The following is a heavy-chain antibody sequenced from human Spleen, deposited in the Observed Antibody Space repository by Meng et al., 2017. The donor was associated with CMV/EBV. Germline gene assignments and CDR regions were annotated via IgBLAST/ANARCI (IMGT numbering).Heavy chain of an antibody. CDR2: ISFDGSSK. CDR1: GFTFIRYA. J-gene: IGHJ4*02. Sequence: SCAASGFTFIRYAMHWVRQAPGKGLEWVALISFDGSSKYYADSVKGRFTISRDDYKNTLYLQMNSLRGDDTAVYYCAREFQLPRAFDYWGQGTLVTVSS. V-gene: IGHV3-30*04. D-gene: IGHD2-2*01. CDR3: AREFQLPRAFDY.